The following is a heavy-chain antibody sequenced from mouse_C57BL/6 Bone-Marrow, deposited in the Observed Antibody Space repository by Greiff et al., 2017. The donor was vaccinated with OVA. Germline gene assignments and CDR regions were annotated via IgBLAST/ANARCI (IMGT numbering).Heavy chain of an antibody. V-gene: IGHV1-75*01. D-gene: IGHD1-1*01. CDR1: GYTFTDYY. CDR2: IFPGSGST. J-gene: IGHJ4*01. Sequence: VQLVESGPELVKPGASVKISCKASGYTFTDYYINWVKQRPGQGLEWIGWIFPGSGSTYYNEKFNGKATLTVDKSSSTAYMLLSSLTSEDSAVYFCARHYGSRYAMDYWGQGTSVTVSS. CDR3: ARHYGSRYAMDY.